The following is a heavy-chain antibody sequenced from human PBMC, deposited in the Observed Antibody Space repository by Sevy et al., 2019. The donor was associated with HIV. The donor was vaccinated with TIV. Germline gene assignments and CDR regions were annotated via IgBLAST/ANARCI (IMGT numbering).Heavy chain of an antibody. J-gene: IGHJ5*02. CDR2: ISPTGATI. V-gene: IGHV3-11*01. CDR1: GFTFSDYY. D-gene: IGHD2-15*01. CDR3: ARVIGYCVSASCSNWFDP. Sequence: GGSLRLSCAASGFTFSDYYMSWIRQSPGKGLEWVSYISPTGATIFYADSVKGRFTISRDNAKNSLVLQMNSLRAEDTAVYYCARVIGYCVSASCSNWFDPWGQGNLVTVSS.